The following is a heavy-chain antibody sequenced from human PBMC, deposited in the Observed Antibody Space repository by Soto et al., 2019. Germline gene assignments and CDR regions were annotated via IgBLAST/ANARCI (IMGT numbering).Heavy chain of an antibody. V-gene: IGHV4-59*12. CDR2: IYYSEST. CDR3: ARGMTTVTTYDY. Sequence: SETLSLTCTVSGGSISSYYWSWIRQPPGKGLEWNGYIYYSESTNYNPSLKSRITISVDTSKNQFSLNLSSVTAADTAVYYCARGMTTVTTYDYWGQGTLVTVSS. J-gene: IGHJ4*02. CDR1: GGSISSYY. D-gene: IGHD4-4*01.